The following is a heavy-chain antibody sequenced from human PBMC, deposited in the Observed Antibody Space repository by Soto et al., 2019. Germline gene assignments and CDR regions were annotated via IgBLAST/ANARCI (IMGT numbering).Heavy chain of an antibody. J-gene: IGHJ4*02. CDR2: IYTSGNT. CDR1: GDSISSYY. D-gene: IGHD6-19*01. CDR3: ARDLGIAVAGYFDY. Sequence: SETLSLTCTVSGDSISSYYWSWIRQPAGKGLEWIGRIYTSGNTNYNPSLKSRVTMSVDMSKNQFSLKLSSVTAADTAVYYCARDLGIAVAGYFDYWGQGTLVTVSS. V-gene: IGHV4-4*07.